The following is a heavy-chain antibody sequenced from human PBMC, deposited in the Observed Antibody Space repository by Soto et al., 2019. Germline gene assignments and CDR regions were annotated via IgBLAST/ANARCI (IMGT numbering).Heavy chain of an antibody. Sequence: GGSLRLSCAASGFMFSSYWMSWVRQAPGKGLEWVANIKQDGSEKKYVDSVKGRFTISRDNAKNSLYLQMNSLRAEDTAVYYCARESPFDPWGQGTLVTVSS. J-gene: IGHJ5*02. CDR1: GFMFSSYW. V-gene: IGHV3-7*01. CDR2: IKQDGSEK. CDR3: ARESPFDP.